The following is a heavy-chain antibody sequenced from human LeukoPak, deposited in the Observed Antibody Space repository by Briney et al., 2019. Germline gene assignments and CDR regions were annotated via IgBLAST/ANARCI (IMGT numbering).Heavy chain of an antibody. CDR2: IKQDGSEK. J-gene: IGHJ6*02. CDR3: ARGPTALRLPIDYSSGPNRYYYYGMDV. D-gene: IGHD6-19*01. CDR1: GFTFSSYW. Sequence: GGSLRLSCAASGFTFSSYWMSWVRQAPGKGLEWVANIKQDGSEKYYVDSVKGRFTVSRDNAKNSLYLQMNSLRAEDTAVDYCARGPTALRLPIDYSSGPNRYYYYGMDVWGQGTTVTVSS. V-gene: IGHV3-7*01.